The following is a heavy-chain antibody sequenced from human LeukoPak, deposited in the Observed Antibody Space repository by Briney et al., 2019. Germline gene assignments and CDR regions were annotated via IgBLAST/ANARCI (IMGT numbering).Heavy chain of an antibody. CDR3: ASRRSGSFFTY. D-gene: IGHD1-26*01. Sequence: SETLSLTCTVSGGSISSGDYYWSWIRQPPGKGLGWIGNIYDSGSTNYNPSLKSRVTISVDTSKSQFSLKLNSVTAADTAVYYCASRRSGSFFTYWGQGTLVTVSS. V-gene: IGHV4-30-4*01. CDR2: IYDSGST. J-gene: IGHJ4*02. CDR1: GGSISSGDYY.